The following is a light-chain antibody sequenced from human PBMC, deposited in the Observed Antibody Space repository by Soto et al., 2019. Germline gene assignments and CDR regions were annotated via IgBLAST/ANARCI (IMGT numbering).Light chain of an antibody. J-gene: IGKJ4*01. CDR1: QSVSSN. CDR3: QQYQSWPPRT. V-gene: IGKV3-15*01. Sequence: EIVMTQSPATLSVSPGERATLSCRASQSVSSNLAWYQQKPGQAPRLLIYGASTRATGIPARFSGSGSGTEFTLTLSRLQSEDLAVSYCQQYQSWPPRTFGGGTKVEIK. CDR2: GAS.